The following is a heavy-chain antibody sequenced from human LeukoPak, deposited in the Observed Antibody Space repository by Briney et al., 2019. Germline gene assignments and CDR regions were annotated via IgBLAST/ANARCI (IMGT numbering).Heavy chain of an antibody. CDR1: GGTFSSYA. CDR3: AREEYYYDSSGYYPNWFDP. D-gene: IGHD3-22*01. Sequence: SVKVSCKASGGTFSSYAISWVRQAPGQGLEWMGGIIPIFGTANCAQKFQGRVTITTDESTSTAYMELSSLRSEDTAVYYCAREEYYYDSSGYYPNWFDPWGQGTLVTVSS. J-gene: IGHJ5*02. V-gene: IGHV1-69*05. CDR2: IIPIFGTA.